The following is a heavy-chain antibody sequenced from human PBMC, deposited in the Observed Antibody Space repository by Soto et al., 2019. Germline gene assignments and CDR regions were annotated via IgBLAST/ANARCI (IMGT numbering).Heavy chain of an antibody. J-gene: IGHJ5*02. D-gene: IGHD3-16*02. CDR2: INYSGST. Sequence: QVQLQQWGAGLLKPSETLSLTCAVYGGPFSGYYWSWIRQPPGKGLEWIGEINYSGSTNYNQSLKSRVTITVDAAKHQFSLQLRSVTAADSAVYYCARGRYDYVWGSYRYPIDNWFNPWGQGTRVTVS. CDR3: ARGRYDYVWGSYRYPIDNWFNP. CDR1: GGPFSGYY. V-gene: IGHV4-34*01.